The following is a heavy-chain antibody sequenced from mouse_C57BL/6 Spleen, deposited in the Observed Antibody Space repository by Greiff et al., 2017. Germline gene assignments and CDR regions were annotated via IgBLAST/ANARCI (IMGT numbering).Heavy chain of an antibody. V-gene: IGHV14-3*01. Sequence: VQLQQSVAELVRPGASVKLSCTASGFNIKNSYMHWVKQRPEQGLEWIGRIDPANGNTKYAPKFQGKATITADTSSNTAYLQRSSLTSEDTAIYYSAIINTVVGGEAMDYWGQGTSVTVAS. D-gene: IGHD1-1*01. CDR3: AIINTVVGGEAMDY. J-gene: IGHJ4*01. CDR2: IDPANGNT. CDR1: GFNIKNSY.